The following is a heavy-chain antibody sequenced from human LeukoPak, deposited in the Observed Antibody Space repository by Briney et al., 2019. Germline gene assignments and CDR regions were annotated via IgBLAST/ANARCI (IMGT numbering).Heavy chain of an antibody. CDR1: GFTFSNYG. V-gene: IGHV3-30*02. CDR2: IRYDGSNK. J-gene: IGHJ4*02. D-gene: IGHD2-2*01. Sequence: LSGGSLRLSCVASGFTFSNYGMHWVRQAPGKGLEWVAFIRYDGSNKYYADSVKGRFTISRDNSKNTLYLQMNSLRAGDTAVYYCAKAGVVVVPAAHFDYWGQGTLVTVSS. CDR3: AKAGVVVVPAAHFDY.